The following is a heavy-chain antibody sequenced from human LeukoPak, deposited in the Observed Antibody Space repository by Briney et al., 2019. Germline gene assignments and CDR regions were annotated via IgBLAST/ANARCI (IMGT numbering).Heavy chain of an antibody. CDR3: ARHIDYYDSSGYYYGYYGMDV. Sequence: SETLSLTCTVSGGSISSGGYYWSWIRQHPGKGLEWIGYIYYSGSTYYNPSLKSRVTISVDTSKNQFSLKLSSVTAADTAVYYCARHIDYYDSSGYYYGYYGMDVWGQGTTVTVSS. J-gene: IGHJ6*02. CDR2: IYYSGST. V-gene: IGHV4-31*03. CDR1: GGSISSGGYY. D-gene: IGHD3-22*01.